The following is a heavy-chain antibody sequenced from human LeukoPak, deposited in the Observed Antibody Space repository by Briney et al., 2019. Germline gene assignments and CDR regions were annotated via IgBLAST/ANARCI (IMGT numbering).Heavy chain of an antibody. CDR3: ARVSLYHYYMDV. CDR2: ITRSSDVI. J-gene: IGHJ6*03. V-gene: IGHV3-48*01. Sequence: GGSLRLSCAASGFTFSSYSINWVRQAPRKGLEWVSYITRSSDVIYYADSVKGRFTVSRDNAGNSLFLQMNSLGAEDMAVYYCARVSLYHYYMDVWGKGTTVTVSS. CDR1: GFTFSSYS.